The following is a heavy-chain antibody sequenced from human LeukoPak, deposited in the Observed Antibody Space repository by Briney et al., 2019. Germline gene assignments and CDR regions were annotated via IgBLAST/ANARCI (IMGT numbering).Heavy chain of an antibody. V-gene: IGHV3-33*06. D-gene: IGHD2-8*02. CDR2: IWYDGTKK. Sequence: PGGSLRLSCAASGFSFSVYGMHWVRQAPGKGLEWVAVIWYDGTKKYYADSVKGRFTISRDNSENTLYLQMNSLRAGHTAVYYCAKDRGSTGVLVSFDYWGQGTLVTVSS. CDR3: AKDRGSTGVLVSFDY. J-gene: IGHJ4*02. CDR1: GFSFSVYG.